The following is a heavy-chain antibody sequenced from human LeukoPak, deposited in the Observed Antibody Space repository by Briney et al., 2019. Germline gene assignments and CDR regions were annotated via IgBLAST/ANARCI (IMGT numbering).Heavy chain of an antibody. Sequence: GGSLRLSCAASGFTFSSYEMNWVRQAPGKGLEWVSYISSSSSTIYYADSVKGRFTISRDNAKNSLYLQMNSLRAEDTAVYYCARPVRPYDFWSGYYPYYYYYMDVWGKGTTVTVSS. CDR1: GFTFSSYE. CDR2: ISSSSSTI. D-gene: IGHD3-3*01. J-gene: IGHJ6*03. CDR3: ARPVRPYDFWSGYYPYYYYYMDV. V-gene: IGHV3-48*03.